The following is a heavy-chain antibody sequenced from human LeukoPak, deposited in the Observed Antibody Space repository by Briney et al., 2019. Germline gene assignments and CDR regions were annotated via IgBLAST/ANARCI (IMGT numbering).Heavy chain of an antibody. CDR2: INHSGST. CDR3: AREVVVITPDAFDI. CDR1: GGSFSGYY. D-gene: IGHD3-22*01. J-gene: IGHJ3*02. Sequence: PSETLSLTCAVYGGSFSGYYWSWIRQPPGKGLEWIGEINHSGSTNYNPSLKSRVTMSVDTSKNQFSLKLSSVTAADTAVYYCAREVVVITPDAFDIWGQGTMVTVSS. V-gene: IGHV4-34*01.